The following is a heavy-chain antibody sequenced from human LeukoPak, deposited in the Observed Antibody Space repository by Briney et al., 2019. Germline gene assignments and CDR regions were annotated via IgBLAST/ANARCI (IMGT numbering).Heavy chain of an antibody. J-gene: IGHJ4*02. D-gene: IGHD6-19*01. CDR2: INHSGST. CDR3: ARVYRYSSGWYDDY. Sequence: SETLSLTCAVYGGSFSGYYWSWIRQPPGKGLEWIGEINHSGSTNYNASLKSRVTVSVDSSKNQFSLRLSSVTAADTAVYYCARVYRYSSGWYDDYWGQGTLVTVSS. V-gene: IGHV4-34*01. CDR1: GGSFSGYY.